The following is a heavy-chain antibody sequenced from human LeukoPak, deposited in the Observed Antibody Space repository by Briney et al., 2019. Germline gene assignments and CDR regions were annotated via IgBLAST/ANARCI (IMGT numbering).Heavy chain of an antibody. CDR3: TTGARLGIAVYESGFDI. Sequence: GGSLRLSCAASGFTFSNAWMSWVRQAPGKGLEWVGRIKSKTDGGTTDYAAPVKGRFTISRDDSKNTLYLQMNSPKTEDTAVYYCTTGARLGIAVYESGFDIWGQGTMVTVSS. J-gene: IGHJ3*02. CDR1: GFTFSNAW. CDR2: IKSKTDGGTT. D-gene: IGHD6-19*01. V-gene: IGHV3-15*01.